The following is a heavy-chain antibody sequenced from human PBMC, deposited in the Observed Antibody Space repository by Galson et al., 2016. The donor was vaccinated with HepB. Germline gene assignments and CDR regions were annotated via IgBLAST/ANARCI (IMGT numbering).Heavy chain of an antibody. Sequence: CAISGDSVSSNSATWNWIRQSPSRGLEWLGRTYYRSKWYNDYALSVKSRITINPDTSKNQISLKLSSVTAADTAVYYCARARYSSGLYNWFDPWGQGTLVTVSS. J-gene: IGHJ5*02. CDR2: TYYRSKWYN. V-gene: IGHV6-1*01. D-gene: IGHD6-19*01. CDR1: GDSVSSNSAT. CDR3: ARARYSSGLYNWFDP.